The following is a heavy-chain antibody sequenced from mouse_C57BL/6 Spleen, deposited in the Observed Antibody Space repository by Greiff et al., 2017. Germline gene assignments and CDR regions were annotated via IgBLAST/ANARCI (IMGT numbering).Heavy chain of an antibody. CDR1: GYTFTSYD. Sequence: QVQLQQSGPELVKPGASVKLSCKASGYTFTSYDINWVKQRPGQGLEWIGWIYPRDGSTKYNEKFKGKATLTVDTSSSTAYMELHSLTSEDSAVYFCARGGSYYCGSSYDYYAMDYWGQGTSVTVSS. J-gene: IGHJ4*01. D-gene: IGHD1-1*01. CDR2: IYPRDGST. V-gene: IGHV1-85*01. CDR3: ARGGSYYCGSSYDYYAMDY.